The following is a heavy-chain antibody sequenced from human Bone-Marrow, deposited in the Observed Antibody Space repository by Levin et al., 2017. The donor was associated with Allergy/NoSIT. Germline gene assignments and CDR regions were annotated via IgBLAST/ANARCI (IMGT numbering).Heavy chain of an antibody. Sequence: GGSLRLSCAASGFTFSSSWMHWVRQAPGKGLVWVSRINSDGSSTTYADSVKGRFTFSRDNAKNTLYLQMNSLRAEDTAVYFCARGGGSGAYEYFEYWGQGTLVAVSS. D-gene: IGHD6-19*01. V-gene: IGHV3-74*01. CDR3: ARGGGSGAYEYFEY. CDR2: INSDGSST. CDR1: GFTFSSSW. J-gene: IGHJ1*01.